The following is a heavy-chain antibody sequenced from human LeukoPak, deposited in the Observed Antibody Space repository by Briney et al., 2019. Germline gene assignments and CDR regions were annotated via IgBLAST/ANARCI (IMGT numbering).Heavy chain of an antibody. D-gene: IGHD3-10*01. V-gene: IGHV4-59*08. CDR3: ARRDFYGAGSHYDN. CDR2: IYYSGST. Sequence: SETLSLTCTVSGGSISLYYWSWIRQPSGKGLEWIGYIYYSGSTIYNPALESRVTMSVDRSRNQFSLRLTSVTAADTAVYYCARRDFYGAGSHYDNWGQGTLVAVSS. J-gene: IGHJ4*02. CDR1: GGSISLYY.